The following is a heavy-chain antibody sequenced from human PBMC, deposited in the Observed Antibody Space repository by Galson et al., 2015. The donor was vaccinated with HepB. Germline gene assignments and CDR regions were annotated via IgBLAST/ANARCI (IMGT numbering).Heavy chain of an antibody. D-gene: IGHD6-13*01. V-gene: IGHV1-46*03. CDR1: GYTFTNYY. CDR2: INPSGGYT. Sequence: SVKVSCKASGYTFTNYYIHWVRQAPGQGLEWMGIINPSGGYTNYAQKFQGRFTMARDTSTSTVYMELSSLRSEDTAVYYCVRAGNNSWSFQHWGQGTLVTASS. J-gene: IGHJ1*01. CDR3: VRAGNNSWSFQH.